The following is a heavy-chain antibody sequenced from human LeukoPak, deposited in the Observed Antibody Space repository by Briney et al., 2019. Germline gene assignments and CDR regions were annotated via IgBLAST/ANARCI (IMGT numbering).Heavy chain of an antibody. V-gene: IGHV4-39*01. Sequence: PSETLSLTCTVSGGSISSSSYYWGWVRQPPGKGLEWIGIIYYSGSTNYNPSLKSRLTISVNTSKNKFSLKLSSVTATDTAVYYCARRGYCSSTSCYEYWFDPWGQGTLVTVSS. D-gene: IGHD2-2*01. CDR1: GGSISSSSYY. CDR2: IYYSGST. J-gene: IGHJ5*02. CDR3: ARRGYCSSTSCYEYWFDP.